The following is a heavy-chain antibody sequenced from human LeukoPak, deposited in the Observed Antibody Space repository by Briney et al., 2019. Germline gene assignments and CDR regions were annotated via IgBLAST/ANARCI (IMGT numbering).Heavy chain of an antibody. CDR2: IIPIFGTA. Sequence: ASVKVSCKASGGTFSSYAISWVRQAPGQGLEWMGRIIPIFGTANYAQKFQGRVTITTDESTSTAYMELSSLRSEDTAVYYCARSGQQLVPPYYYYYMDVWGKGTTVTVSS. V-gene: IGHV1-69*05. CDR3: ARSGQQLVPPYYYYYMDV. CDR1: GGTFSSYA. J-gene: IGHJ6*03. D-gene: IGHD6-13*01.